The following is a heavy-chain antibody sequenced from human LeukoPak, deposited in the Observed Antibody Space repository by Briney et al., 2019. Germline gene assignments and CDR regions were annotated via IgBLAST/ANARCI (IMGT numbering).Heavy chain of an antibody. Sequence: GGSLRLSCAASGFTFSSYAMSWVRQAPGKGLEWVPAISGSGGSTYYADSVKGRFTISRDNSKNTLYLQMNSLRAEDTAVYYCARTTSGSGSFYGMDVWGQGTTVTVSS. D-gene: IGHD3-10*01. V-gene: IGHV3-23*01. CDR2: ISGSGGST. CDR1: GFTFSSYA. CDR3: ARTTSGSGSFYGMDV. J-gene: IGHJ6*02.